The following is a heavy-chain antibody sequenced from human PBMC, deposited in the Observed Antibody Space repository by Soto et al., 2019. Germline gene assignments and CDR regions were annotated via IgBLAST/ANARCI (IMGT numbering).Heavy chain of an antibody. Sequence: QITLKESGPALVKPTQNLTLTCTFSGFSLTTAGLGVTWIRQPPGKAPEWLALVYWNGDKRYSPSLRNRLTITTDTSRNQVVLTMTNMDPVDTATYYCGHRSSSLDFWGNDYWGQGILVTVSS. V-gene: IGHV2-5*01. CDR3: GHRSSSLDFWGNDY. D-gene: IGHD3-3*01. CDR2: VYWNGDK. CDR1: GFSLTTAGLG. J-gene: IGHJ4*02.